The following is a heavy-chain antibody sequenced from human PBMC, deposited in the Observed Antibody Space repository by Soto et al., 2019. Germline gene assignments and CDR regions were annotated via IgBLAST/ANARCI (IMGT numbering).Heavy chain of an antibody. V-gene: IGHV1-69*13. Sequence: GASVKVSCKASGGTFSSYAISWVRQAPGQGLEWMGGIIPIFGTANYAQKFQGRVTITADESTSTAYMELSSLRSEDTAVYYCVRGHNWNYFDYWGQGTLVTVSS. CDR3: VRGHNWNYFDY. J-gene: IGHJ4*02. D-gene: IGHD1-20*01. CDR1: GGTFSSYA. CDR2: IIPIFGTA.